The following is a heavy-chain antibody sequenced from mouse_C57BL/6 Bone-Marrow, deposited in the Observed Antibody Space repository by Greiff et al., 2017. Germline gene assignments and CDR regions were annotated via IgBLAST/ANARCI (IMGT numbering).Heavy chain of an antibody. V-gene: IGHV1-19*01. J-gene: IGHJ2*01. CDR2: INPYNGGT. CDR1: GYTFTDYY. Sequence: EVQLQQSGPVLVKPGASVKMSCKASGYTFTDYYMNWVKQSHGKSLEWIGVINPYNGGTSYNQKFKGKATLTVDKSSSTAYMELNSLTSEDSAVYYCARPYYDYDFYYWGQGTTLTVSS. D-gene: IGHD2-4*01. CDR3: ARPYYDYDFYY.